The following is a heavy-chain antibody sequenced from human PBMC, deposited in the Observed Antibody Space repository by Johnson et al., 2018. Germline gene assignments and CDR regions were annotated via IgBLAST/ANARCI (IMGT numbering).Heavy chain of an antibody. V-gene: IGHV3-30-3*01. Sequence: VQLVESGGGVVQPGRSLRLSCAASGFTFSSYAMHWVRQAPGKGLEWVAVISYDGSNKYYAASVKGGFTISRDNSKNTLYLQMNSRRAEDTAVYYCARDIALGVAAAAWIWGQGTMVTVSS. CDR3: ARDIALGVAAAAWI. CDR2: ISYDGSNK. CDR1: GFTFSSYA. J-gene: IGHJ3*02. D-gene: IGHD6-13*01.